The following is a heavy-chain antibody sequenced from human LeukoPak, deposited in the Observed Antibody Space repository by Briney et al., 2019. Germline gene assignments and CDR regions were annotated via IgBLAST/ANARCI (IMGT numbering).Heavy chain of an antibody. CDR3: ARAHKGSGSYSHFDY. Sequence: ASVKVSCKASGYTFTGYYMHWVRQAPGQGLEWMGIINPSGGSTSYAQKFQGRVTMTRDTSTSTVYMELSSLRSEDTAVYYCARAHKGSGSYSHFDYWGQGTLVTVSS. CDR2: INPSGGST. CDR1: GYTFTGYY. J-gene: IGHJ4*02. V-gene: IGHV1-46*01. D-gene: IGHD1-26*01.